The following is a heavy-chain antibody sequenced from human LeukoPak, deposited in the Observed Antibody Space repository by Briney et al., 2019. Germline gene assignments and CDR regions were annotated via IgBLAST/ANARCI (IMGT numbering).Heavy chain of an antibody. CDR3: ASSREDYYGSGSYDY. Sequence: SETLSLTCTVSGDSISSGDHYWSWIRQPPGKGLEWIGYIYYSGSTYYNPSLKSRVTISVDTSKNQFSLKLSSVTAADTAVYYCASSREDYYGSGSYDYWGQGTLVTVSS. V-gene: IGHV4-30-4*01. J-gene: IGHJ4*02. CDR2: IYYSGST. D-gene: IGHD3-10*01. CDR1: GDSISSGDHY.